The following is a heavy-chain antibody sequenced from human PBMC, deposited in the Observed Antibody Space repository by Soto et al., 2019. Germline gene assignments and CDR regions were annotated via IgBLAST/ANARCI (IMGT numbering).Heavy chain of an antibody. J-gene: IGHJ6*02. CDR3: AWARGVVDNYYYYGMDV. Sequence: HVQLVQSGSEMKKPGSSVRVSCKASGDSFRSYSLSWVRQAPGQGLEWIGGFIPIFGTPKYAQKFQGRLTISADESTSTVSMDLSSLRSEDTAVSYCAWARGVVDNYYYYGMDVWGQGTTVIVSS. V-gene: IGHV1-69*01. CDR1: GDSFRSYS. CDR2: FIPIFGTP. D-gene: IGHD3-22*01.